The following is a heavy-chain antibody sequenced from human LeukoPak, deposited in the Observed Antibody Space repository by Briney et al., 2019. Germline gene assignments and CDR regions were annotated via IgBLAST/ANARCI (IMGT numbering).Heavy chain of an antibody. J-gene: IGHJ4*02. CDR1: GFTFSDYY. V-gene: IGHV3-11*01. CDR3: AKTTTGYSSGRFPGWPVDY. CDR2: IGYSGSTI. Sequence: GGSLRLSCAASGFTFSDYYMSWIRQAPGKGLEWVAYIGYSGSTIYYADSVQGRFTIFRDNAKNSLYLQMNSLRAEDTAVYYCAKTTTGYSSGRFPGWPVDYWGQGTLVTVSS. D-gene: IGHD6-19*01.